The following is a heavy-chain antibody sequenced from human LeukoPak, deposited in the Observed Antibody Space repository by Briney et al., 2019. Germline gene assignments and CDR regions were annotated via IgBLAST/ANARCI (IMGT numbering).Heavy chain of an antibody. CDR1: GYTFTSYG. CDR2: ISAYNGNT. CDR3: ARGVTYCSSTSCSYYYYYMDV. Sequence: ASVKVSCKASGYTFTSYGISWVRQAPGQGLEWMGWISAYNGNTNYAQKLQGRVTMTTDTSTSTAYMELRSLRSDDTAVYYCARGVTYCSSTSCSYYYYYMDVWGKGTTVTVFS. D-gene: IGHD2-2*01. J-gene: IGHJ6*03. V-gene: IGHV1-18*01.